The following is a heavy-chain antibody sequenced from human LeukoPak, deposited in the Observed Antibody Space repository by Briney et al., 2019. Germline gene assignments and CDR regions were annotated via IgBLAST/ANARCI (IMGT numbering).Heavy chain of an antibody. J-gene: IGHJ4*02. CDR3: ARERRDYYYGSGSYFRYFDY. CDR1: GGSISSSSYY. CDR2: IYYSGST. V-gene: IGHV4-39*07. Sequence: SETLSLTCTVSGGSISSSSYYWGWIRQPPGKGLEWIGSIYYSGSTYYNPSLKSRVTISVDTSKNQFSLKLSSVTAADTAVYYCARERRDYYYGSGSYFRYFDYWGQGTLVTVSS. D-gene: IGHD3-10*01.